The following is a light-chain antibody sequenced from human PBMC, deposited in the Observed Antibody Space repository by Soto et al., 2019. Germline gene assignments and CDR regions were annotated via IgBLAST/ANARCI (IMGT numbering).Light chain of an antibody. J-gene: IGKJ4*01. CDR2: GAS. Sequence: EIVMTQSPATLSVSPGERATLSCRASQSVSINLAWYQQKPGQAPRFLIYGASTRATGIPARFSGSGSGTEFTLTISSLQSEDFAVYYCQQYNNWPRTFGGGTKVDIK. CDR1: QSVSIN. CDR3: QQYNNWPRT. V-gene: IGKV3-15*01.